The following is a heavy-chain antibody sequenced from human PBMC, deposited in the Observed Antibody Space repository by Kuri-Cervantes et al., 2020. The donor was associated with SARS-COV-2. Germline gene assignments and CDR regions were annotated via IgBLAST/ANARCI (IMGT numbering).Heavy chain of an antibody. Sequence: LSLTCAASGFTFSSYEMNWVRQAPGKGLEWVSYISSSGSTIYYADSVKGRSTISRDNSKNTLYLQMNSLRAEDTAVYYCARTLGEDIVVVPAATFDYWGQGTLVTVSS. J-gene: IGHJ4*02. CDR1: GFTFSSYE. CDR3: ARTLGEDIVVVPAATFDY. V-gene: IGHV3-48*03. CDR2: ISSSGSTI. D-gene: IGHD2-2*01.